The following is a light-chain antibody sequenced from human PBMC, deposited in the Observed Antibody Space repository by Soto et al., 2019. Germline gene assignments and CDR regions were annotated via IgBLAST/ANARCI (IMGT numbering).Light chain of an antibody. Sequence: QSVLTQPPSASGTPGQRVTISCSGSSSNIGSNYVYWYQQLPGTAPKLLIYRNNQRPSGVPARFSGSKSGTSASLAISGLRSEDEADYYCVAWDDSLRGAVFGGGTQLTVL. V-gene: IGLV1-47*01. J-gene: IGLJ7*01. CDR1: SSNIGSNY. CDR2: RNN. CDR3: VAWDDSLRGAV.